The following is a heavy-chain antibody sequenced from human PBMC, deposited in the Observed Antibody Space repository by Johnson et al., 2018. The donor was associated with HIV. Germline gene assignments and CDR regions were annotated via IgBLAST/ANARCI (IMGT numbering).Heavy chain of an antibody. Sequence: VQLVESVGGVVQPGRSLRLSCAASGFTFSSYAMHWVRQAPGKGLEWVAVISYDGSNKYYADSVKGRFTISRDNSKNTLYLQMNSLRAEDTAVYYCARQYYGSGTDAFDIWGQGTMVTVSS. J-gene: IGHJ3*02. CDR1: GFTFSSYA. CDR3: ARQYYGSGTDAFDI. V-gene: IGHV3-30*04. D-gene: IGHD3-10*01. CDR2: ISYDGSNK.